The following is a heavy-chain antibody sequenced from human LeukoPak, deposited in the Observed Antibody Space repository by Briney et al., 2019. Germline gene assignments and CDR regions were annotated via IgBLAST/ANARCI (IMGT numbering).Heavy chain of an antibody. Sequence: ASVKVSCKASGYTFTGYYMHWVRQAPGQGLEWMGRINPNSGGTNYAQKFQGRVTMTRDTSISTAYMELNRLRSDDTAVYYCARDRSSSWYNYWGQGTLVTVSS. V-gene: IGHV1-2*06. CDR1: GYTFTGYY. CDR2: INPNSGGT. CDR3: ARDRSSSWYNY. D-gene: IGHD6-13*01. J-gene: IGHJ4*02.